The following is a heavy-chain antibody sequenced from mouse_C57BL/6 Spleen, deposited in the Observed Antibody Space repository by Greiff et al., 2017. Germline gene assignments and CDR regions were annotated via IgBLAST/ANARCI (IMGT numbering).Heavy chain of an antibody. CDR2: ISYDGSN. CDR3: ARGPRDFDY. V-gene: IGHV3-6*01. Sequence: EVKLQESGPGLVKPSQSLSLTCSVTGYSITSGYYWNWIRQFPGNKLEWMGYISYDGSNNYNPSLKNRISITRDTSKNQFFLKLNSVTTEDTATYYCARGPRDFDYWGQGTTLTVSS. J-gene: IGHJ2*01. CDR1: GYSITSGYY.